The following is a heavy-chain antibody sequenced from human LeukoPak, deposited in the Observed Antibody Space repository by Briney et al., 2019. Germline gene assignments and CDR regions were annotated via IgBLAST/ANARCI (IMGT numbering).Heavy chain of an antibody. V-gene: IGHV4-34*01. CDR3: ARAEWLGGPIFDY. CDR1: GGSFSGYY. Sequence: PSETLSLTCAVYGGSFSGYYWSWIRQPPGKGLERIGEINHSGSTNYNPSLKSRVTISVDTSKNQFSLKLSSVTAADTAVYYCARAEWLGGPIFDYWGQGTLVTVSS. CDR2: INHSGST. D-gene: IGHD6-19*01. J-gene: IGHJ4*02.